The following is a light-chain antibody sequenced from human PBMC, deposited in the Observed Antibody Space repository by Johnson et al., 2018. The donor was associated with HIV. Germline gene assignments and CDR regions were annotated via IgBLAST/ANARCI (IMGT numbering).Light chain of an antibody. Sequence: SVLTQPPSVSAAPGQKVTISCSGSSSNIGNNYVSWYQQLPGTAPKLLIYENNKRPPGIPDRFSGSQSGTSATLGITGSPPGDEAHYYCGTWDSSLSAYVFGTGTKVTVI. CDR3: GTWDSSLSAYV. V-gene: IGLV1-51*02. CDR1: SSNIGNNY. J-gene: IGLJ1*01. CDR2: ENN.